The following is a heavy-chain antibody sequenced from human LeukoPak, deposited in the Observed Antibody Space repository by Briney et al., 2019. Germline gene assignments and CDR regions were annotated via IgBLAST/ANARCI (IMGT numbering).Heavy chain of an antibody. CDR2: INPTGDPT. Sequence: ASVKVSCKTSGYTFNSYYMHWVRQAPGQGLEWVGIINPTGDPTTYAQKFQGRVTMTSDMSTSTVYMELSSLRSEDTAVYYCARSSGSYSSLFYMHVWGKGTTVTVSS. D-gene: IGHD3-22*01. CDR1: GYTFNSYY. J-gene: IGHJ6*03. V-gene: IGHV1-46*02. CDR3: ARSSGSYSSLFYMHV.